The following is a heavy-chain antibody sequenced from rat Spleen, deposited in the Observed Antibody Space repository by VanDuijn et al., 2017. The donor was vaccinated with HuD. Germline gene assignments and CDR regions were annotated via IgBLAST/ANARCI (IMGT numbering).Heavy chain of an antibody. V-gene: IGHV5-20*01. D-gene: IGHD1-7*01. CDR3: TTDRNGALMEV. Sequence: EVQLVESGGGLVQPGRSMKLSCAASRFTFSNYDMAWVRQAPKRGLEWVAYISYDGGTTYYRDSVKGRFTISRDNAKSTLYLQMDSLRSEDTATYYCTTDRNGALMEVWGQGASVTVSS. CDR1: RFTFSNYD. J-gene: IGHJ4*01. CDR2: ISYDGGTT.